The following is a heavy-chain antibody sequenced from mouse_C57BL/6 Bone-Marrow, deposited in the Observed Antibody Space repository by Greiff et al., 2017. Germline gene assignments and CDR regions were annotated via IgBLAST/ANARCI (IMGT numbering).Heavy chain of an antibody. V-gene: IGHV8-8*01. D-gene: IGHD1-1*01. CDR1: GFSLSTFGMG. J-gene: IGHJ4*01. Sequence: QVTLKVSGPGILQPSQTLSLTCSFSGFSLSTFGMGVGWIRQPSGKGLEWLAHIWWGDDKYYNPALKSRLTISKDTSKNQVFLKIAHVDTADTATYYCAPIARKTPLGDYGSSPYYAMDYWGQGTSGTVSS. CDR3: APIARKTPLGDYGSSPYYAMDY. CDR2: IWWGDDK.